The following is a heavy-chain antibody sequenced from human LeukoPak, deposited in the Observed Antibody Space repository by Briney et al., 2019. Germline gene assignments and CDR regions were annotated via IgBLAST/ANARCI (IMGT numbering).Heavy chain of an antibody. J-gene: IGHJ4*02. CDR2: ISTSGGDT. V-gene: IGHV3-23*01. D-gene: IGHD1-26*01. Sequence: GGSLRLSCAASGFTFTDSAMTWVRQAPGKGLEWISAISTSGGDTIYTDSVKDRFTISRDNSKNTLYLQMNSLRAEDTAIYYCAKGGSYAPLDYWGQGTLVTVSS. CDR1: GFTFTDSA. CDR3: AKGGSYAPLDY.